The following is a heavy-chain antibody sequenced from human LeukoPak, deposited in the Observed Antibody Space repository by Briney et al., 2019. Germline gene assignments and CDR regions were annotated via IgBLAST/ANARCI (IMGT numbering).Heavy chain of an antibody. Sequence: GSLRLSCAASGFSFISYGMHWVRQAPGKGLEWVGVISDDGRRKDYAASVKGRFTISRDNSTDTLYLQMNSLRAEDTAVYYCAKRPSDYGEYVSYFDYWGQGTLVTVPS. J-gene: IGHJ4*02. CDR1: GFSFISYG. V-gene: IGHV3-30*18. CDR2: ISDDGRRK. D-gene: IGHD4-17*01. CDR3: AKRPSDYGEYVSYFDY.